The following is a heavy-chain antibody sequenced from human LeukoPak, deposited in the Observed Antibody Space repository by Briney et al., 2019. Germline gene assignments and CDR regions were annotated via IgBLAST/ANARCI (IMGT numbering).Heavy chain of an antibody. J-gene: IGHJ4*02. D-gene: IGHD3-22*01. V-gene: IGHV1-18*01. CDR1: GYTFTSYG. CDR3: ARLYSSGYYYRLDY. Sequence: GSVKVSCKASGYTFTSYGISWVRQAPGQGLEWMGWISAYNGNTNYAQKLQGRVTMTTDTSTSTAYMELRSLRSDDTAVYYCARLYSSGYYYRLDYWGQGTLVTVSS. CDR2: ISAYNGNT.